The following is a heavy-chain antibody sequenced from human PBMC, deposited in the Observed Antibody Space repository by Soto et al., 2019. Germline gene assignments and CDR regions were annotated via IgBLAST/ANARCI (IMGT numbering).Heavy chain of an antibody. J-gene: IGHJ4*02. CDR2: ISNNGIT. CDR1: SGSITTGYYY. CDR3: VRTHQDYYFDY. V-gene: IGHV4-30-4*01. Sequence: SETLSLTFTVSSGSITTGYYYWSWIRQPPGKGLEWIGHISNNGITYSNPSLHSRVTISIDTSKNQFSLKLNSVTAADTAVYFCVRTHQDYYFDYWGQGTLVTVSS.